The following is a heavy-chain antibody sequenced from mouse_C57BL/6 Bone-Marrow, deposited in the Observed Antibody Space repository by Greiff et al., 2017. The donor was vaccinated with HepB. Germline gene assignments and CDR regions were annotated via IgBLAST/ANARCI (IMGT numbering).Heavy chain of an antibody. Sequence: VQLQQSGAELVRPGSSVKLSCKASGYTFTSYWMHWVKQRPIQGLEWIGNIDPSDSETHYNQKFKDKATLTVDKSSSTAYMQLSSLTSEDSAVYYCARRGDYYGSSYRFDYWGQGTTLTVSS. CDR1: GYTFTSYW. V-gene: IGHV1-52*01. CDR3: ARRGDYYGSSYRFDY. D-gene: IGHD1-1*01. J-gene: IGHJ2*01. CDR2: IDPSDSET.